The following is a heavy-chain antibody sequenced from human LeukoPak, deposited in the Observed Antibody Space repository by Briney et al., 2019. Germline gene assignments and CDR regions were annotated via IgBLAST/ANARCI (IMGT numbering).Heavy chain of an antibody. V-gene: IGHV4-39*01. Sequence: WETLSLTCPVSGGSISSSSYYWGWIRQPPGKGLEWIGSITYSGSTNYNPSLKSRVTISVDTSRNQFSLKLTSVTAADTAVYYCASQGAMVPNWFDPWGQGTLVTVSS. J-gene: IGHJ5*02. CDR3: ASQGAMVPNWFDP. D-gene: IGHD3-10*01. CDR1: GGSISSSSYY. CDR2: ITYSGST.